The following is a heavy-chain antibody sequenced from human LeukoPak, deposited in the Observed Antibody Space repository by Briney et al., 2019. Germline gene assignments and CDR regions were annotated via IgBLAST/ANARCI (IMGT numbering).Heavy chain of an antibody. CDR2: ISYDGSNK. Sequence: GGSLRLSCAASGFTFSTYAMSWVRQIPGKGLEWVAVISYDGSNKYYADSVKGRFTISRDNSKNTLYLQMNSLRAEDTAVYYCARVDRWFGEYDYWGQGTLVTVSS. J-gene: IGHJ4*02. V-gene: IGHV3-30*04. CDR1: GFTFSTYA. CDR3: ARVDRWFGEYDY. D-gene: IGHD3-10*01.